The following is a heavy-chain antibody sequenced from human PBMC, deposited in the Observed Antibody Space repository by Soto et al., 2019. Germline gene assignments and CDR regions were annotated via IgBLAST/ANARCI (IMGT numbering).Heavy chain of an antibody. CDR3: AKDLYSSVWHWFDP. CDR2: INWNGGTI. D-gene: IGHD6-19*01. V-gene: IGHV3-9*01. CDR1: GFTFDEYA. J-gene: IGHJ5*02. Sequence: EVQLVESGGGLVQPGTSLRLSCAASGFTFDEYAMHWVRQVPGKGLEWVSGINWNGGTIAYADSVKGRFTISRDNAKNSLSLQMNSLRAEDTAFYYCAKDLYSSVWHWFDPWGQGTLVTVSS.